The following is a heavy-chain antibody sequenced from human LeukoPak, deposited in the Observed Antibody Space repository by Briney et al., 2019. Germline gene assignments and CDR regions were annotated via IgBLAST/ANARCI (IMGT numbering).Heavy chain of an antibody. CDR1: GFTFSDYY. J-gene: IGHJ4*02. Sequence: GGSLRLSCATSGFTFSDYYMSWIRQAPGKGLEWVSYISSSGSTLYYADSVKGRFTISRDNAKNSLYLQMNSLRAEDTAVYYCARDRVYCSGGSYYSSPVDYWGQGTLVTVSS. CDR2: ISSSGSTL. V-gene: IGHV3-11*04. D-gene: IGHD2-15*01. CDR3: ARDRVYCSGGSYYSSPVDY.